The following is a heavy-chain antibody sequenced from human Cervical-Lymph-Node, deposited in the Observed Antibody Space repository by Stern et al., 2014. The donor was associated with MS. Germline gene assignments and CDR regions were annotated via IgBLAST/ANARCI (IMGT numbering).Heavy chain of an antibody. CDR1: GFTFSSFW. V-gene: IGHV3-74*01. CDR2: INSDGSST. D-gene: IGHD1-14*01. CDR3: ARDSSGISFAY. J-gene: IGHJ4*02. Sequence: EVQLVESGGGLVQPGGSLRVSCAASGFTFSSFWMHWVRQAPGKGLVWVSRINSDGSSTSYADSVKGRFTITRDKAKNTLYLQMNSLRAEDTAVYYCARDSSGISFAYWGQGTLVTVSS.